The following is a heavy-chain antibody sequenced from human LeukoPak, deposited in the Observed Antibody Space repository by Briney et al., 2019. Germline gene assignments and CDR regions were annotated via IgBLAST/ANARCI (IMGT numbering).Heavy chain of an antibody. CDR1: GGSISIYY. D-gene: IGHD2-15*01. V-gene: IGHV4-59*01. CDR3: ARPSGYCSGGIFYPTWFDP. Sequence: PSETLSLTCTVSGGSISIYYCSWIRQPPGKRLEWIGHFYYSWSTNYNPSLKSPVTISVYTSKNQFSLKLSSVTAADTAVYYCARPSGYCSGGIFYPTWFDPWGQGTQVTVSS. CDR2: FYYSWST. J-gene: IGHJ5*02.